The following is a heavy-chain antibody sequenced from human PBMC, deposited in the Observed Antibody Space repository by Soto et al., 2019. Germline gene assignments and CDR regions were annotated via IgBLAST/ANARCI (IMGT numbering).Heavy chain of an antibody. CDR3: ARDSSGYYYRVGAFDI. J-gene: IGHJ3*02. CDR2: IWYDGSNK. Sequence: QVQLVESGGGVVQPGRSLRLSCVAPGFTFSSYGTHWVRQAPGKGLEWVAVIWYDGSNKYYADSVKGRFTISRDNSKNTLYLQMNSLRAEDTAVYYCARDSSGYYYRVGAFDIWGQGTMVTVSS. V-gene: IGHV3-33*01. CDR1: GFTFSSYG. D-gene: IGHD3-22*01.